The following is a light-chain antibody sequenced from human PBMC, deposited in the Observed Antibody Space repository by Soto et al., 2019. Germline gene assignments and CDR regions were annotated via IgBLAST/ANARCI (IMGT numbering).Light chain of an antibody. CDR3: CSYTTSYTLL. Sequence: QSVLTQPASVSGSPGQSITISCTGTSSDVGAYNFVSSYQQHPGKAPNLMIYEVSNRPSGISNRFSGSKSGNTASLTISGVQAEDEADYYCCSYTTSYTLLFGSGTKVTVL. CDR1: SSDVGAYNF. J-gene: IGLJ1*01. CDR2: EVS. V-gene: IGLV2-14*01.